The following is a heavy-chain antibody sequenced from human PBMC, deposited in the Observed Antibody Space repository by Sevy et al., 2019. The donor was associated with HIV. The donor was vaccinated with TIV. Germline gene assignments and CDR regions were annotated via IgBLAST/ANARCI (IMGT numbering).Heavy chain of an antibody. CDR3: ARVGGWGYYDPWSGYLEFDP. CDR1: GFSFSSDA. CDR2: VSASGGST. D-gene: IGHD3-3*01. Sequence: GGSLRLSCVGSGFSFSSDAMSWVRQAPGKGLQWVATVSASGGSTYYADSVRGRFSITRDNSKNTLYVKMNSLRAEDTDVYYCARVGGWGYYDPWSGYLEFDPWGQGTLVTVSS. V-gene: IGHV3-23*01. J-gene: IGHJ5*02.